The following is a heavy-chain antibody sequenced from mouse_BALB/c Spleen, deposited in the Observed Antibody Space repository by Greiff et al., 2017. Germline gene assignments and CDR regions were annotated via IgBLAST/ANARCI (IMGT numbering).Heavy chain of an antibody. CDR3: ARGGYDGYFFAY. V-gene: IGHV3-8*02. Sequence: EVKLQESGPSLVKPSQTLSLTCSVTGDSITSGYWNWIRKFPGNKLEYMGYISYSGSTYYNPSLKSRISITRDTSKNQYYLQLNSVTTEDTATYYCARGGYDGYFFAYWGQGTLVTVSA. CDR1: GDSITSGY. CDR2: ISYSGST. D-gene: IGHD2-3*01. J-gene: IGHJ3*01.